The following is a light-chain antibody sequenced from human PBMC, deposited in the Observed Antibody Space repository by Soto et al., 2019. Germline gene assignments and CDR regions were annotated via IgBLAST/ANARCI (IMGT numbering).Light chain of an antibody. Sequence: DIPMTQSRSTLAAFVGGRFTISCRASQSISNWLAWYQQKPGTAPKVRIYQASNLQSGVPSRGSGSGAGTEFTRTSSSLQPDDFATYYGQQYNSYSWTVGQGTKVDIK. CDR3: QQYNSYSWT. CDR2: QAS. J-gene: IGKJ1*01. CDR1: QSISNW. V-gene: IGKV1-5*01.